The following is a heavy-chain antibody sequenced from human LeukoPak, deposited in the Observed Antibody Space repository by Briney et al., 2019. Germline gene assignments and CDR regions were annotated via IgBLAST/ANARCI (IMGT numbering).Heavy chain of an antibody. Sequence: GASVKVSCKASGYTFTGYYMHWVRQAPGQGLEWMGWINPNSGGTNHAQKFQGRVTMTRDTSISTAYMELSRLRSDDTAVYYCARTPGYYDSSGYYDHDYWGQGTLVTVSS. D-gene: IGHD3-22*01. CDR1: GYTFTGYY. CDR3: ARTPGYYDSSGYYDHDY. CDR2: INPNSGGT. V-gene: IGHV1-2*02. J-gene: IGHJ4*02.